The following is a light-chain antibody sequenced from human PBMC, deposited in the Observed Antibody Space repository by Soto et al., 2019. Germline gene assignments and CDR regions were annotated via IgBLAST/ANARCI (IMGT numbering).Light chain of an antibody. Sequence: IGLTQSPATLSLPPGERATLSCRAGQSVSSNLAWYQQEPGQAPRLLIYGASTRATGIPARFSGTGSGTEFTLTISSLQSEDFAVYYCQQYYNWRRTFGQGTKVAIK. V-gene: IGKV3-15*01. J-gene: IGKJ1*01. CDR2: GAS. CDR3: QQYYNWRRT. CDR1: QSVSSN.